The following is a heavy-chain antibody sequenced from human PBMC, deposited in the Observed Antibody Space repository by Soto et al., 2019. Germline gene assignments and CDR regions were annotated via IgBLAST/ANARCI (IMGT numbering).Heavy chain of an antibody. CDR1: GYTFTSYG. CDR3: AYGVATISLLNYYYGMDV. D-gene: IGHD5-12*01. V-gene: IGHV1-18*01. CDR2: ISAYNGNT. J-gene: IGHJ6*02. Sequence: QVQLVQSGAEVKKPGASVKVSCKASGYTFTSYGISWVRQAPGQGLEWMGWISAYNGNTNYAQKLQGRVTMTTDTSTRTAYMELRSLRSDDTAVYYCAYGVATISLLNYYYGMDVWCQGTTVTVSS.